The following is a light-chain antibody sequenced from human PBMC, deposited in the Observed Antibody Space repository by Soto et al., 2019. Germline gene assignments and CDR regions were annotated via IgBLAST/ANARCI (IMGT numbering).Light chain of an antibody. J-gene: IGKJ4*01. V-gene: IGKV3-15*01. CDR2: GAS. CDR1: QSVGSN. Sequence: EIVLTQPPGALSLSQGERATLSFRASQSVGSNLAWYQQKPGQPPRLVIYGASTRATGISARFSGSGSGTEFTLTISSLQSEHSAVYYCQQYNNRPLTFGGGTKVDIK. CDR3: QQYNNRPLT.